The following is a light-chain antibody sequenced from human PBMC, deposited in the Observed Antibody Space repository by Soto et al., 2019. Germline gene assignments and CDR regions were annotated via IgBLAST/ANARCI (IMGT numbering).Light chain of an antibody. CDR3: GTWDSSLSAYV. V-gene: IGLV2-14*01. CDR1: SSDVGNYIY. Sequence: QSVLTQPASVSGSPGQSITISCTGTSSDVGNYIYVFWFQQHPGKAPKLIISEVSNRPSGVSSRFSGSKSGNTASLGITGLQTGDEADYYCGTWDSSLSAYVFGTGTKVTVL. CDR2: EVS. J-gene: IGLJ1*01.